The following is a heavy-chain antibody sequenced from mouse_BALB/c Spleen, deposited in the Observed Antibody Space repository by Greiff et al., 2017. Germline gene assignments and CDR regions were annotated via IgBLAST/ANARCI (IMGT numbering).Heavy chain of an antibody. CDR1: SYTFTSYW. CDR2: IYPGNSDT. CDR3: TKGYYRYDVDVLFAY. V-gene: IGHV1-5*01. J-gene: IGHJ3*01. D-gene: IGHD2-14*01. Sequence: EVQLQQSGTVLARPGASVKMSCKASSYTFTSYWMHWVKQRPGQGLEWIGAIYPGNSDTSYNQKFKGKAKLTAVTSTSTAYMELSSLTNEDSAVYYCTKGYYRYDVDVLFAYWGQGTLVTVSA.